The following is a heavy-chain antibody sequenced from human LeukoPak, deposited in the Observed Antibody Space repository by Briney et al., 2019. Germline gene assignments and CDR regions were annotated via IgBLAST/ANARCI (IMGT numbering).Heavy chain of an antibody. CDR2: ISYDGSNK. CDR3: AKVWRQWLIQDYFDY. CDR1: GFTFSSYS. V-gene: IGHV3-30*18. Sequence: PGGSLRLSCAASGFTFSSYSIHWVRQAPGKGLEWVAVISYDGSNKYYADSVKGRFTISRDNSKNTLYLQMNSLRAEDTAVYYCAKVWRQWLIQDYFDYWGQGTLVTVSS. J-gene: IGHJ4*02. D-gene: IGHD6-19*01.